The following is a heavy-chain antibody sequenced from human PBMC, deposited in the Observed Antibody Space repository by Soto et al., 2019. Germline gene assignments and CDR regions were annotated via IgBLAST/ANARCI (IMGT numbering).Heavy chain of an antibody. V-gene: IGHV3-23*01. CDR3: ANGRATYGLLTHDY. Sequence: GGSLRLSGAASVFSFRNYAMSWVRQAPGKGLEWISTLTGSSSNTYYADSVKGRFAISRDNSRNTLYLQMHSLTAEDTAVYYCANGRATYGLLTHDYWGQGTLVTVS. CDR2: LTGSSSNT. J-gene: IGHJ4*02. CDR1: VFSFRNYA. D-gene: IGHD3-9*01.